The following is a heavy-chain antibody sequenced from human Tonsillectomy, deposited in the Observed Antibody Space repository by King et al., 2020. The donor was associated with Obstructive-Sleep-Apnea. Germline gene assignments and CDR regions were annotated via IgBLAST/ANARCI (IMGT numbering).Heavy chain of an antibody. CDR2: MYPGDSDT. D-gene: IGHD3-9*01. CDR3: ARQRGGYYDILTGYYILSAFDI. CDR1: GYSFTSYW. J-gene: IGHJ3*02. V-gene: IGHV5-51*01. Sequence: VQLVESGAEVKKPGESLKISCKGSGYSFTSYWIGWVRQMPGKGLEWMGIMYPGDSDTRYSPSFQGQVTISADKSISTAYLQWSSLKASDTAMYYCARQRGGYYDILTGYYILSAFDIWGQGTMVTVSS.